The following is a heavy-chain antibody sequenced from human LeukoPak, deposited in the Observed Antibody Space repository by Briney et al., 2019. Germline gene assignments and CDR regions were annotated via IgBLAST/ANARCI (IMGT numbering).Heavy chain of an antibody. CDR1: GGTFSSYA. CDR3: ARGQPYGDYNYFDP. D-gene: IGHD4-17*01. J-gene: IGHJ5*02. CDR2: IIPIFGTA. V-gene: IGHV1-69*01. Sequence: ASVKVSCKASGGTFSSYAISWVRQTPGQGLEWMGGIIPIFGTANYAQKFQGRVTITADESTSTAYMELSSLRSEDTAVYYCARGQPYGDYNYFDPWGQGTLVTVSS.